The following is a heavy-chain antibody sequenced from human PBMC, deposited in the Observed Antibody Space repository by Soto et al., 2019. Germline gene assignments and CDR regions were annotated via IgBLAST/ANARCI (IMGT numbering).Heavy chain of an antibody. V-gene: IGHV4-34*01. D-gene: IGHD2-15*01. CDR3: ARGAAYCSGGSCYHIVWFDP. CDR1: CGSFSGYY. Sequence: ETLSLTCAVYCGSFSGYYWSWIRQPPGKGLEWIGEINHSGSTNYNPSLKSRVTISVDTSKNQFSLKLSSVTAADTAVYYCARGAAYCSGGSCYHIVWFDPWGQGTLVTVSS. CDR2: INHSGST. J-gene: IGHJ5*02.